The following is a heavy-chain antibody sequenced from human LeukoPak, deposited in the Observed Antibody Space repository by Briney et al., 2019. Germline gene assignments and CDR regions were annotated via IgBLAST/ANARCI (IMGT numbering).Heavy chain of an antibody. CDR3: ARVPRSNWNEY. J-gene: IGHJ4*02. CDR2: ISPSGDTT. CDR1: GFTFSSYW. V-gene: IGHV3-23*01. Sequence: GGSLRLSCAASGFTFSSYWMHWVRQAPGKGLEWVSSISPSGDTTHYADSMRGRFTISRDNSKNTVYMQMNSLRAEDTAVYYCARVPRSNWNEYWGQGTLVTVSS. D-gene: IGHD1-1*01.